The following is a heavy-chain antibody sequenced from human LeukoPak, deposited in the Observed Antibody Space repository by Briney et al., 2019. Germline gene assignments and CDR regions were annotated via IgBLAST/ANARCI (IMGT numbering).Heavy chain of an antibody. V-gene: IGHV3-23*01. CDR3: AKDRVLRFLEWFNDAFDI. Sequence: GGSLRLSCAASGFTFSSYAMSWVRQAPGKGLEWVSAISGSGGSTYYADSVKGRFTISRDNSKNTLYLQMNSLRAEDTAVYYCAKDRVLRFLEWFNDAFDIWGQGTMVTVSS. CDR2: ISGSGGST. J-gene: IGHJ3*02. CDR1: GFTFSSYA. D-gene: IGHD3-3*01.